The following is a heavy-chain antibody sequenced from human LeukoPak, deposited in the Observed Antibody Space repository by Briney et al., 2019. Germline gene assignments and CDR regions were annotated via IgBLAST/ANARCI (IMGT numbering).Heavy chain of an antibody. Sequence: GGSLRLSCEASGFTFRSYAMGWVRQAPGKGLEWVACITGDGGDTYHEDSVKGRFTISRDNSKNTLYLQMSSLRAEDTAVYYCAKGVDSYTSGYRVFDYWGQGTLVTVSS. CDR1: GFTFRSYA. CDR2: ITGDGGDT. CDR3: AKGVDSYTSGYRVFDY. V-gene: IGHV3-23*01. J-gene: IGHJ4*02. D-gene: IGHD5-18*01.